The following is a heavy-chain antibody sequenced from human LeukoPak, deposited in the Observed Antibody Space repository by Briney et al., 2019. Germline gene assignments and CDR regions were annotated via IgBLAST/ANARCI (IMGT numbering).Heavy chain of an antibody. Sequence: SETLSLTCAVSGGSISSSNWWSWVRQPPGKGLEWIGEIYHSGSTNYNPSLKSRVTISVDKSKNQFSLKLSSVTAADTAVYYCASIKTPSSSTVMGWFDPWGQGTLVTVSS. V-gene: IGHV4-4*02. J-gene: IGHJ5*02. D-gene: IGHD6-13*01. CDR1: GGSISSSNW. CDR2: IYHSGST. CDR3: ASIKTPSSSTVMGWFDP.